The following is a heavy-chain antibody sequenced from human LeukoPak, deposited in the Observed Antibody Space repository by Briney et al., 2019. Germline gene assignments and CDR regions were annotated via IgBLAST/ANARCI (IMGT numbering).Heavy chain of an antibody. Sequence: PGGSLRLSCADSGFSFRSYTMNWVRQPPGKGLEWVSNIGTSSTTIYYADSVKGRFTISRDNAKTSLYLQMNSLRADDTAVYYCARFAAGCSYCYYMDGWGKGTTVTVSS. CDR1: GFSFRSYT. J-gene: IGHJ6*03. V-gene: IGHV3-48*01. CDR3: ARFAAGCSYCYYMDG. CDR2: IGTSSTTI. D-gene: IGHD2-15*01.